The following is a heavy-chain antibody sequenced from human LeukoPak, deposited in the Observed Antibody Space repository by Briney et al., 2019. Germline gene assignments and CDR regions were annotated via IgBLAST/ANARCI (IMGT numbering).Heavy chain of an antibody. CDR2: IKSKTDGGTT. CDR3: TTATSYSGSYYRRVSFDY. V-gene: IGHV3-15*01. Sequence: GGSLRLSCAASGFTFSGYGMFWVRQAPGKGLEWVGRIKSKTDGGTTDYAAPVKGRFTISRDDSKNTLYLQMNSLKTEDTAVYYCTTATSYSGSYYRRVSFDYWGQGTLVTVSS. J-gene: IGHJ4*02. D-gene: IGHD1-26*01. CDR1: GFTFSGYG.